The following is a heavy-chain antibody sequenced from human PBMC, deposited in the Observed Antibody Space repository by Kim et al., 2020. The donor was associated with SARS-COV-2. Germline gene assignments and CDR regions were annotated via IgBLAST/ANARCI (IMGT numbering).Heavy chain of an antibody. V-gene: IGHV3-74*01. J-gene: IGHJ6*02. D-gene: IGHD5-18*01. Sequence: DSVKGRFTISRDNAKNTLYLQMNSLRAEDTAVYYCAREEIQLWLVYGMDVWGQGTTVTVSS. CDR3: AREEIQLWLVYGMDV.